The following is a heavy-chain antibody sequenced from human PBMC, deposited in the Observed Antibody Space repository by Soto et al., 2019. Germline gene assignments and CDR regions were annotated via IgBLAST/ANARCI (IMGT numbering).Heavy chain of an antibody. Sequence: ASQTLSLTYTVSGGITNSERWSWIRQPPGKGLEWIGYIYYSGSTNYNPSLKSRVTISVDTSKNQFSLKLSSVTAADTAVYYCARLYGLDAFDIWGQGTMVT. CDR1: GGITNSER. V-gene: IGHV4-59*08. D-gene: IGHD3-16*02. CDR3: ARLYGLDAFDI. J-gene: IGHJ3*02. CDR2: IYYSGST.